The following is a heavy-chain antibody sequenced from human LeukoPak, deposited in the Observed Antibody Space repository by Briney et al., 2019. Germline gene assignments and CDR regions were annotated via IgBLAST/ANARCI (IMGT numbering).Heavy chain of an antibody. Sequence: GGSLRLSCAAPGFTFSSYAMSWVRQAPGKGLEWVSAISGSGGSTYYADSVKGRFTISRDNSKNTLYLQMNSLRAEDTAVYYCAKATGRAPLTFDYWGQGTLVTVSS. CDR3: AKATGRAPLTFDY. CDR1: GFTFSSYA. D-gene: IGHD3-10*01. J-gene: IGHJ4*02. CDR2: ISGSGGST. V-gene: IGHV3-23*01.